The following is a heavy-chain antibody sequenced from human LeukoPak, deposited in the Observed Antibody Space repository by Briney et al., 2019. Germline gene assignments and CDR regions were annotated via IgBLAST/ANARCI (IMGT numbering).Heavy chain of an antibody. V-gene: IGHV3-74*01. D-gene: IGHD3-22*01. CDR3: ARAPSEIGGYYPEYFRH. J-gene: IGHJ1*01. Sequence: GGSLRLSCAASGFTFSTYWMHWVRQAPGKGLVWVSRSKSDGSKHYQDSVKGRFTISRDNAKNTVSLQMNSLRAEDTGVYYCARAPSEIGGYYPEYFRHWGQGTLVTVSS. CDR1: GFTFSTYW. CDR2: SKSDGSK.